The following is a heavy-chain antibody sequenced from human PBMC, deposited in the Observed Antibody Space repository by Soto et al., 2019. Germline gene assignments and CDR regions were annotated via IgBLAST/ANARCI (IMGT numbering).Heavy chain of an antibody. CDR3: ARGAAAAAGLYNWFDP. V-gene: IGHV3-66*01. CDR2: IYSGGST. CDR1: GYTVSSND. Sequence: GGSLRLSCAASGYTVSSNDMSWVRQAPGKGLEWVSVIYSGGSTYYADSVKGRFTISRDNSKNTLYLQMNSLRAEDTAVYYCARGAAAAAGLYNWFDPWGQGTLVTVSS. J-gene: IGHJ5*02. D-gene: IGHD6-13*01.